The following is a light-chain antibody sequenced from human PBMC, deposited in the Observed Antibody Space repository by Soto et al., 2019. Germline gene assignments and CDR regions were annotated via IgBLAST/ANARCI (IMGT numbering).Light chain of an antibody. J-gene: IGKJ1*01. V-gene: IGKV1-17*01. CDR1: QDIRDD. Sequence: DIQMTQSPSSLSASVGDRVTLTCRASQDIRDDLGWYQQKPGKAPKRLIYGASSLQSGVPSRFSVSGSGTEFTLTISSLQPEDFATYYCLQYNSYQTWTFGQGTKVEIK. CDR2: GAS. CDR3: LQYNSYQTWT.